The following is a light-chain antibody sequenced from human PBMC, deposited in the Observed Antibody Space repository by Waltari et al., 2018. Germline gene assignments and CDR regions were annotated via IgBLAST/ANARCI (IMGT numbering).Light chain of an antibody. CDR3: QQSYSTPRIT. V-gene: IGKV1-39*01. CDR1: QSISSY. J-gene: IGKJ5*01. Sequence: DIQMTKSPSSLSPSVGDRVTITCRASQSISSYLNWYQQKPGKAPKLLIYAASSLQSGVPSRFSGSGSGTDFTLTISSLQPEDFATYYCQQSYSTPRITFGQGTRLEIK. CDR2: AAS.